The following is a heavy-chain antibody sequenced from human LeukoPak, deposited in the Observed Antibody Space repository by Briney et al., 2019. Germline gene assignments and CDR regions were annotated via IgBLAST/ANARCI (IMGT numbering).Heavy chain of an antibody. Sequence: ASVKVSCKASGYTFTSYDINWVRQAPGQGLEWMGWINPNSGGTNYAQKFQGRVTMTRDTSISTAYMELSRLRSDDTAVYYCARGSGWYDPDYWGQGTLVTVSS. D-gene: IGHD6-19*01. V-gene: IGHV1-2*02. CDR1: GYTFTSYD. CDR3: ARGSGWYDPDY. J-gene: IGHJ4*02. CDR2: INPNSGGT.